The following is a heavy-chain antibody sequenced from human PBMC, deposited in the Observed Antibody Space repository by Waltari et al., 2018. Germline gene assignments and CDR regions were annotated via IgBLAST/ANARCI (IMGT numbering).Heavy chain of an antibody. J-gene: IGHJ4*02. Sequence: VQLVQSGAEVKKPGATVKISCKASGYTFTDYYMHWVRQATGQGLEWMGWMNPNSGNTGYAQKFQGRVTMTRNTSISTAYMELSSLRSEDTAVYYCARVRRRGNYFDYWGQGTLVTVSS. V-gene: IGHV1-8*02. CDR1: GYTFTDYY. CDR3: ARVRRRGNYFDY. CDR2: MNPNSGNT.